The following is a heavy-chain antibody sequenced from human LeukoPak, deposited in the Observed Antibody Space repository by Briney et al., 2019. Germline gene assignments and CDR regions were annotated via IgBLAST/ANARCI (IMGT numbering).Heavy chain of an antibody. D-gene: IGHD5-18*01. CDR3: ARDLGGYSYGSHFDY. CDR1: GFTFSSYS. CDR2: ITTSSSYI. V-gene: IGHV3-21*01. J-gene: IGHJ4*02. Sequence: GGSLRLSCAASGFTFSSYSMNWVRQAPGKGLEWVSSITTSSSYIYYADSVKGRFTISRDNAKNSLYLQMNSLRAEDTAVYYCARDLGGYSYGSHFDYWGQGTLVTVSS.